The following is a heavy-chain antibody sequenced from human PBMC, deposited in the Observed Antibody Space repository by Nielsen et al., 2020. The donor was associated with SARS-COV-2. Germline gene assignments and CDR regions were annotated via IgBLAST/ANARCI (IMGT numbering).Heavy chain of an antibody. V-gene: IGHV3-30*02. CDR2: IRYDGSNK. Sequence: WIRQPPGKGLEWVAFIRYDGSNKYYADSVKGRFTISRDNSKNTLYLQMNSLRAEDTAVYHCAKDGGIVVVVAAHYGMDVWGQGTTVTVSS. D-gene: IGHD2-15*01. CDR3: AKDGGIVVVVAAHYGMDV. J-gene: IGHJ6*02.